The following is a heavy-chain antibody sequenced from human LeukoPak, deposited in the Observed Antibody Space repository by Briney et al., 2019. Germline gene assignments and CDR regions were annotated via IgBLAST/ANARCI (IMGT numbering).Heavy chain of an antibody. J-gene: IGHJ4*01. CDR2: IYTSGST. D-gene: IGHD3-3*01. V-gene: IGHV4-61*09. CDR1: CDSVSSGNYY. CDR3: ARVVIWSGYCFDS. Sequence: PSETLSLTCTVSCDSVSSGNYYWSWIRQPAGKGLEYIGHIYTSGSTNYNPSLKSRVTISVDTSKNQFSLKLISVTAADTAVYYCARVVIWSGYCFDSWGLGTLVTVSS.